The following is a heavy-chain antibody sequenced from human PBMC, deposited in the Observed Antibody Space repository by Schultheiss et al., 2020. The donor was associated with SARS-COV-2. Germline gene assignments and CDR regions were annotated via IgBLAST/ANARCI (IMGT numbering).Heavy chain of an antibody. Sequence: GGSLRLSCAASGFTFSSYGMHWVRQAPGKGLEWVAVISYDGSNKYYADSVKGRFTISRDNAKNSLYLQMNSLRAEDTAVYYCAREVHGSGSALGGMDVWGQGTTVTVSS. CDR1: GFTFSSYG. CDR3: AREVHGSGSALGGMDV. V-gene: IGHV3-30*03. D-gene: IGHD3-10*01. CDR2: ISYDGSNK. J-gene: IGHJ6*02.